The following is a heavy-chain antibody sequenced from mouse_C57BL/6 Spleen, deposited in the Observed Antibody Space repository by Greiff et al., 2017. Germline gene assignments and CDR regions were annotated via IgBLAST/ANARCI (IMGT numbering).Heavy chain of an antibody. V-gene: IGHV14-2*01. J-gene: IGHJ2*01. CDR3: ASYYSNPYIDY. D-gene: IGHD2-5*01. Sequence: VQLQQSGAELVKPGASVKLSCTASGFKIKDYYMHWVQQRTEQGLEWIGRIDPEDGETKYAPNFQGKATITADTSSNTAYLQLSSLTTKDSAVYYCASYYSNPYIDYWGQGTTLTVSS. CDR1: GFKIKDYY. CDR2: IDPEDGET.